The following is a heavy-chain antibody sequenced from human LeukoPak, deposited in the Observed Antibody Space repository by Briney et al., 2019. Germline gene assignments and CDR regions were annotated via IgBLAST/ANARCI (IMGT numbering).Heavy chain of an antibody. CDR2: ISAYNGNT. V-gene: IGHV1-18*01. Sequence: GASVKVSCKASDYTFTNYGISWVRQAPGQGLEWMGWISAYNGNTNYAQKFQGRVTMTEDTSTDTAYMELSSLRSEDTAVYYCATLSVYSSSWSRGYLDPWGQGTLVTVSS. CDR1: DYTFTNYG. J-gene: IGHJ5*02. D-gene: IGHD6-13*01. CDR3: ATLSVYSSSWSRGYLDP.